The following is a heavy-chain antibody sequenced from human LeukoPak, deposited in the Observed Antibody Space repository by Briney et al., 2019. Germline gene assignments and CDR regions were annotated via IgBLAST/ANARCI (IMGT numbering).Heavy chain of an antibody. CDR1: GGSISSYY. CDR3: ARAHGGLVVDY. D-gene: IGHD3-22*01. Sequence: SETLSLTCTVSGGSISSYYWSWIRQPPGKGLEWIGYIYYSGSTNYNPSLKSRVTISVDTSKNQFSLKLSSVTAADTAVYYCARAHGGLVVDYWGQETLVTVSS. CDR2: IYYSGST. V-gene: IGHV4-59*01. J-gene: IGHJ4*02.